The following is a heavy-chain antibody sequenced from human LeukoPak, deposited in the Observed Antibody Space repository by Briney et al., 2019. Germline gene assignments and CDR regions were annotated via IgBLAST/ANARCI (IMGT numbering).Heavy chain of an antibody. CDR2: IRYDGSNK. D-gene: IGHD3-22*01. CDR1: GFTFSSYG. V-gene: IGHV3-30*02. J-gene: IGHJ4*02. Sequence: GGSLRLSCAAYGFTFSSYGMHWVRQAPGKGLEWVAFIRYDGSNKYYADSVKGRFTISRDNSKNTLYLQMNSLRAEDTAVYYCAKDTSYDSSGGGDYWGQGTLVTVSS. CDR3: AKDTSYDSSGGGDY.